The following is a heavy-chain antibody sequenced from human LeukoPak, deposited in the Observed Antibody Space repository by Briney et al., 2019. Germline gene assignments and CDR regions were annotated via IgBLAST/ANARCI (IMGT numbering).Heavy chain of an antibody. V-gene: IGHV4-39*01. D-gene: IGHD2-2*01. CDR1: GGSISSSSYY. CDR2: IYYSGST. CDR3: AGYCSSTSCYPFDAFDI. J-gene: IGHJ3*02. Sequence: SETLSLTCTVSGGSISSSSYYWGWIRQPPGKGLEWIGSIYYSGSTYYNPSLKSRVTISVDTSKNQFSLKLSSVTAADTAVYYCAGYCSSTSCYPFDAFDIWGQGTMVTVSS.